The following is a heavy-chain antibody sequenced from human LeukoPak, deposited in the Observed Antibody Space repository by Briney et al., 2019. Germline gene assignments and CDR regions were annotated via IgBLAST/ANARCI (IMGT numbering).Heavy chain of an antibody. CDR3: ARDPYSGSYGNYYYYFMDV. Sequence: PGGSLRLSCIASGFTLSSYEMSWIRQAPGKGLEWVSSITSGSSYIYYADSVKGRFTISRDNAKNSLYLQMNSLRAEDTAVYYCARDPYSGSYGNYYYYFMDVWGKGTTVTISS. CDR2: ITSGSSYI. J-gene: IGHJ6*03. D-gene: IGHD1-26*01. CDR1: GFTLSSYE. V-gene: IGHV3-21*01.